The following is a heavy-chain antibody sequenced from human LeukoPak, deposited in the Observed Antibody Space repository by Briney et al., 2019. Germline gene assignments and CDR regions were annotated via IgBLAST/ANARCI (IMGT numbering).Heavy chain of an antibody. CDR2: ISWNSGSI. CDR1: GFTFDDYA. J-gene: IGHJ2*01. CDR3: TRMGSSSYWYFDL. Sequence: PGGSLRLSCAASGFTFDDYAMHWVRHAPGKGLEWVSGISWNSGSIGYADSVKGRFTISRDNAKNSLYLQMNSLRAEDTAVYYCTRMGSSSYWYFDLWGRGTLVTVSS. V-gene: IGHV3-9*01. D-gene: IGHD6-6*01.